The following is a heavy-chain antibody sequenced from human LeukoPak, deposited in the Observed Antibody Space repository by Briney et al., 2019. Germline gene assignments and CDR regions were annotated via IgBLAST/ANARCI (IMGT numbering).Heavy chain of an antibody. V-gene: IGHV4-31*03. CDR1: GGSISSGGNY. CDR2: IYYSGST. Sequence: SQTLSLTCTVSGGSISSGGNYWSWIRQHPGKGLEWIGYIYYSGSTYYNPSLKSRVTISVDTSKNQFSLKLSSVTAADTAVYYCARHSRRDGFSWGQGTLVTVSS. J-gene: IGHJ5*02. CDR3: ARHSRRDGFS. D-gene: IGHD5-24*01.